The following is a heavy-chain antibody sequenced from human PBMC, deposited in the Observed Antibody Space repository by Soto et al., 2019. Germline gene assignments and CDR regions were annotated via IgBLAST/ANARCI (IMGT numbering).Heavy chain of an antibody. CDR3: ARGRSRNTNMDY. V-gene: IGHV3-21*02. Sequence: EVQLVESGGGLVKPGGSLRLSCAASGFTFSTYSMNWVRQAPGKGLEWVSSISSSRGYTSYADSVKGRFTISRDNAKNSLFLQMDSLRDEDTAVYYCARGRSRNTNMDYCGQGTLVTVSS. J-gene: IGHJ4*02. CDR2: ISSSRGYT. CDR1: GFTFSTYS. D-gene: IGHD1-1*01.